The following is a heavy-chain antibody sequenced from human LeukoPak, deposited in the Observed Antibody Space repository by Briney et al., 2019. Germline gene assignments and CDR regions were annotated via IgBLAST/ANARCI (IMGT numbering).Heavy chain of an antibody. V-gene: IGHV5-51*01. D-gene: IGHD1-26*01. CDR2: IYPGESDT. J-gene: IGHJ4*02. Sequence: GGSLKISFKGSGCGFTSYWIGWVRPMPGKGLGWMGIIYPGESDTRYSPSFQGQVTISADKSISTAYLQWSSLKASDTAMYYCARHSGIVASYPDYWGQGTLVTVSS. CDR1: GCGFTSYW. CDR3: ARHSGIVASYPDY.